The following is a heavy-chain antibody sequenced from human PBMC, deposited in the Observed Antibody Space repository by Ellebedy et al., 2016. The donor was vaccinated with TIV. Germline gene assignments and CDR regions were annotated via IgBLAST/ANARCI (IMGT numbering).Heavy chain of an antibody. V-gene: IGHV3-23*01. J-gene: IGHJ6*02. CDR3: TKHRPSASIDV. D-gene: IGHD6-25*01. CDR1: GFTFGSNA. CDR2: FSDDGVRT. Sequence: PGGSLRLSCAASGFTFGSNAMGWVRLVPGKGPEWVSAFSDDGVRTYYADSVRGRFTISRDNSKSTLFLHMSSLTTDDAGIYHCTKHRPSASIDVWGQGTTVIVSS.